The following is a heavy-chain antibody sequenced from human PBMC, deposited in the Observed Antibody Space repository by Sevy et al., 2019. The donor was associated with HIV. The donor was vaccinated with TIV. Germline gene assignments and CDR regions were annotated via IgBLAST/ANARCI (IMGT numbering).Heavy chain of an antibody. Sequence: GGSLGLSCAASGFTFSSYAMSWVRQAPGKGLEWVSAISGSGGSTYYADSVKGRFTISRDNSKNTLYLQMNSLRAEDTAVYYCAKDQGIVVVPAAIEVTEYYGMDVWGQGTTVTVSS. J-gene: IGHJ6*02. CDR1: GFTFSSYA. D-gene: IGHD2-2*02. V-gene: IGHV3-23*01. CDR2: ISGSGGST. CDR3: AKDQGIVVVPAAIEVTEYYGMDV.